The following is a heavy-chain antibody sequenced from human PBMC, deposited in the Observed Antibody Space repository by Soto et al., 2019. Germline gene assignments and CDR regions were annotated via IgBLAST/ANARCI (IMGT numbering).Heavy chain of an antibody. CDR3: ARRVEQLPNYYYYMDV. D-gene: IGHD6-6*01. CDR1: GFTVSSNY. V-gene: IGHV3-66*04. J-gene: IGHJ6*03. Sequence: GGSLRLSCAASGFTVSSNYMSWVRQAPGKGLEWVSVIYSGGSTYYADSVKGRFTISRDNSKNTLYLQMNSLRAEDTAVYYCARRVEQLPNYYYYMDVWGKGTTVTVSS. CDR2: IYSGGST.